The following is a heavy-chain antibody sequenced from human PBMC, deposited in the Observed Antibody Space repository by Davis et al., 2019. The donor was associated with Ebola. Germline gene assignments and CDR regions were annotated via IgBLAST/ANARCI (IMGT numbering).Heavy chain of an antibody. D-gene: IGHD2-15*01. CDR2: IIGDGSGT. J-gene: IGHJ4*02. Sequence: GESLKISCAASGFSISTYWMHWVRQAPGKGLVWVSRIIGDGSGTYYADSVKGRITISRDNAKNSLYLQMNSLRAEDTAVYYCARGPPEDVVVVVVAADYWGQGTLVTVSS. CDR3: ARGPPEDVVVVVVAADY. V-gene: IGHV3-74*01. CDR1: GFSISTYW.